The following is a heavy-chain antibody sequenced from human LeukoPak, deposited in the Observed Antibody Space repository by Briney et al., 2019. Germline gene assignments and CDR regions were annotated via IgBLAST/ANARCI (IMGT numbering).Heavy chain of an antibody. CDR1: GGSISSGSYY. CDR2: VSVSGSF. J-gene: IGHJ6*03. D-gene: IGHD1-1*01. V-gene: IGHV4-61*10. Sequence: PSETLSLTCTVSGGSISSGSYYWTWIRQPAGKGLEWIGRVSVSGSFNYYPSLKSRVSMSVDTSKNQFSLRLSSVTAADTAVYYCARGVGYGYHYYYMDVWGKGTTVTVSS. CDR3: ARGVGYGYHYYYMDV.